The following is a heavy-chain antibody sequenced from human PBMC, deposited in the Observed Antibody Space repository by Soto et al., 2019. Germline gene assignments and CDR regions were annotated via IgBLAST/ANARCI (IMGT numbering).Heavy chain of an antibody. CDR2: IYPGDSDT. V-gene: IGHV5-51*01. Sequence: GESLKISCKGSGYSFTSYWSGWGRQMPGKGLEWMVIIYPGDSDTGYGPSFQGQVTISADKSVSTAYLQWSSLKASDTAMYYRARHGAASYGMDVWGQGTTVTVSS. CDR3: ARHGAASYGMDV. J-gene: IGHJ6*02. CDR1: GYSFTSYW. D-gene: IGHD6-25*01.